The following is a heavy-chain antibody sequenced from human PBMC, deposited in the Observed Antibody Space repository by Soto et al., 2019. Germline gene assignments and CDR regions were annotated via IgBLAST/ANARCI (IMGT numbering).Heavy chain of an antibody. V-gene: IGHV4-39*01. D-gene: IGHD6-6*01. Sequence: SETLSLTGTVSGGSISSSSYYWGWILQPPGKGLEWIGSIYYSGSTYYNPSLRSRVTISVDTSKNQFSLKLSSVTAADTAVYYCARPRSYSSSSGEYGMDVWGQGTTVTVSS. J-gene: IGHJ6*02. CDR1: GGSISSSSYY. CDR3: ARPRSYSSSSGEYGMDV. CDR2: IYYSGST.